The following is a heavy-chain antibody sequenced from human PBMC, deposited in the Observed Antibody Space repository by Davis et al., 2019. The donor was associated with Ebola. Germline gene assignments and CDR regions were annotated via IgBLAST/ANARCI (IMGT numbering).Heavy chain of an antibody. D-gene: IGHD3-3*01. CDR3: ARDSLEWLFFDY. CDR1: GFTFSSYS. V-gene: IGHV3-21*01. CDR2: ISSSSSYI. J-gene: IGHJ4*02. Sequence: GESLKISCAASGFTFSSYSMNWVRQAPGKGLEWVSSISSSSSYIYYADSVKGRFTISRDNAKNSLYLQMNSLRAEDTAVYYCARDSLEWLFFDYWGQGTLVTVSS.